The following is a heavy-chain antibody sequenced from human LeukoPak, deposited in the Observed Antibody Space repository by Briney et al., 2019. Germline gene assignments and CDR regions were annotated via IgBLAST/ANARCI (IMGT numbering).Heavy chain of an antibody. J-gene: IGHJ6*02. CDR2: ISAYNGGT. D-gene: IGHD3-10*01. V-gene: IGHV1-18*01. CDR3: ARDQLRYYGSNNYCSDMDF. Sequence: GASVKVSCKASGYTFTSYTIAWVRQAPGQGLEWMGWISAYNGGTNYAQKFRGRVTMTTDTSTNTGYMELRSLRSDDTAVYFCARDQLRYYGSNNYCSDMDFWGQGTTVTVSS. CDR1: GYTFTSYT.